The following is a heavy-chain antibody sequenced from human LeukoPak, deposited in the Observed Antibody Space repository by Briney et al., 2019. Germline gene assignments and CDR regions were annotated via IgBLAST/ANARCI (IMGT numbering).Heavy chain of an antibody. J-gene: IGHJ4*02. CDR2: ISYDGSYK. CDR3: AKDSGDSSSWFFDY. D-gene: IGHD6-13*01. V-gene: IGHV3-30*04. Sequence: GGSLRLSCAASEFTFISYTVHWVRQAPGKGLEWVALISYDGSYKYYADSVKGRFTISRDNSKNTLYLQMKSLRTEDTAVYYCAKDSGDSSSWFFDYWGQGTLVTVS. CDR1: EFTFISYT.